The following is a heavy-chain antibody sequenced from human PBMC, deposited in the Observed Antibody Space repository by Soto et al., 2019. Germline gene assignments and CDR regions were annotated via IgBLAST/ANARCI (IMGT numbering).Heavy chain of an antibody. CDR1: GGTFSSYA. V-gene: IGHV1-69*06. J-gene: IGHJ5*02. CDR2: IIPIFGTA. Sequence: GASVKVSCKASGGTFSSYAISWVRQAPGQGLEWMGGIIPIFGTANYAQKFQGRVTITADKSTSTAYMELSSLRSEDTAVYYCARDRGRWNDMSNWFDPWGQGTLVTVSS. D-gene: IGHD1-1*01. CDR3: ARDRGRWNDMSNWFDP.